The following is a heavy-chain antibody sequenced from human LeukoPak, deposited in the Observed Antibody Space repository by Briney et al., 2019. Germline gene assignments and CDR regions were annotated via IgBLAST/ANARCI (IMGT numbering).Heavy chain of an antibody. V-gene: IGHV3-7*01. CDR1: GFTFSSYW. D-gene: IGHD3-10*01. J-gene: IGHJ4*02. CDR3: ARDLPDYYGSGSVDY. Sequence: PGGSLRLSCAASGFTFSSYWMSWVRQAPGKGLEWVANIKQDGSEKYYVDSVKGRFTISRDNAKNSLYLQMNSLRAEDTAVYYCARDLPDYYGSGSVDYWGQGTLVTVSS. CDR2: IKQDGSEK.